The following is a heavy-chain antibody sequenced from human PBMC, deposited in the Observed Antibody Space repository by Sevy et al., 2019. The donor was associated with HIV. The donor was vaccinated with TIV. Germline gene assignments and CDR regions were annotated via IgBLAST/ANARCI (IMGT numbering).Heavy chain of an antibody. Sequence: GGSLRLSCAASGVTFSYYTMNRVRQAPPAQPEWVSYIRSGSSYISYTDSVKGRFTISRDNAKNSLYLQMNSLRPEDTAMYFCARDRDYYGSGTFDAWGQGTTVTVSS. CDR1: GVTFSYYT. CDR3: ARDRDYYGSGTFDA. D-gene: IGHD3-10*01. CDR2: IRSGSSYI. V-gene: IGHV3-21*06. J-gene: IGHJ6*02.